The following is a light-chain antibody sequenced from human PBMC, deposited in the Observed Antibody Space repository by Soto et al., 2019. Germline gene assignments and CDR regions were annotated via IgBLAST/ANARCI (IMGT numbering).Light chain of an antibody. V-gene: IGKV3-15*01. Sequence: EILMTQSPATLSVSPGERVTLSCGASPSISGDLAWYQQKPGQAPRLVIYGASTRATGVQARFSGSGSATEFTLTISSLQSEYFAVYSCQQYDSWPHTCGLGTSLEIK. J-gene: IGKJ2*01. CDR3: QQYDSWPHT. CDR1: PSISGD. CDR2: GAS.